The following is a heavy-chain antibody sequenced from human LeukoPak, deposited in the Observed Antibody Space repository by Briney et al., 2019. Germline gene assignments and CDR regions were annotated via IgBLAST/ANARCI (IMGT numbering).Heavy chain of an antibody. CDR2: IYYSGST. Sequence: PSETLSLTCTVSGGSISSSSYYWGWIRQPPGKGLEWIGSIYYSGSTYYNPSLKSRVTISVDTSKNQFSLKLSSVTAADTAVYYCARDQPHYYDIGVTGFDPWGQGTLVTVSS. J-gene: IGHJ5*02. V-gene: IGHV4-39*07. D-gene: IGHD3-22*01. CDR3: ARDQPHYYDIGVTGFDP. CDR1: GGSISSSSYY.